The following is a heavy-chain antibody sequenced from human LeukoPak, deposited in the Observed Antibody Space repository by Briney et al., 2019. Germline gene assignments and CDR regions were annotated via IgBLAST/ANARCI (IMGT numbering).Heavy chain of an antibody. V-gene: IGHV3-66*02. D-gene: IGHD4-23*01. CDR2: IYSGGST. CDR3: ARDLYGGKGDY. CDR1: GFTVNSNY. J-gene: IGHJ4*02. Sequence: PGGSLRLSCAASGFTVNSNYMSWVRQAPGKGLEWVSVIYSGGSTYYADSVKGRFTISRDNSKNTLYLQMNSLRAEDTAVYYCARDLYGGKGDYWGQGTLVTVSS.